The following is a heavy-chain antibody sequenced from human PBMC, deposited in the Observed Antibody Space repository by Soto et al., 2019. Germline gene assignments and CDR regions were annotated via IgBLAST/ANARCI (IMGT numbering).Heavy chain of an antibody. J-gene: IGHJ4*02. CDR3: SRKQVGAVDY. D-gene: IGHD1-26*01. CDR1: GYTFTSYD. V-gene: IGHV1-8*01. CDR2: MNPNSGNT. Sequence: QVQLVQSGAEVKKPGASVKVSCKASGYTFTSYDINWVRQATGQGHEWMGWMNPNSGNTGYAQKFQGRVNMTRNTSVCTAYRGLSSMRSEDTVVYYCSRKQVGAVDYWGQGPLVTVTS.